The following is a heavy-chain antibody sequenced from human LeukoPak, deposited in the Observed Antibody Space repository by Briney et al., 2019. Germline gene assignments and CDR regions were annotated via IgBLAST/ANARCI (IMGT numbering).Heavy chain of an antibody. D-gene: IGHD6-19*01. J-gene: IGHJ4*02. CDR1: GGSISSGSYY. V-gene: IGHV4-61*02. CDR2: IYTSGST. CDR3: ARIAVAGVRKYFDY. Sequence: PSETLSLTCTVSGGSISSGSYYWSWIRQPAGKGLEWIGRIYTSGSTNYNPSLKSRVTISVDTSKNQFSLKLSSVTAADTAVYYCARIAVAGVRKYFDYWGQGTLVTVSS.